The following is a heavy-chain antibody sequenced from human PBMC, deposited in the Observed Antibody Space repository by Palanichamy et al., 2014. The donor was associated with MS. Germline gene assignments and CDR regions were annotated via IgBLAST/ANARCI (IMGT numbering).Heavy chain of an antibody. V-gene: IGHV4-59*01. CDR3: ARGVTPFDY. D-gene: IGHD4-23*01. CDR1: GGSISSYY. J-gene: IGHJ4*02. Sequence: QVQLQESGPGLVKPSETLSLTCTVSGGSISSYYWSWIRQPPGKGLEWIASIYYSGSTNYNPSLKSRVTISVDTSKNQFSLKLSSVTAADTAVYYCARGVTPFDYWGQGTLVTVSS. CDR2: IYYSGST.